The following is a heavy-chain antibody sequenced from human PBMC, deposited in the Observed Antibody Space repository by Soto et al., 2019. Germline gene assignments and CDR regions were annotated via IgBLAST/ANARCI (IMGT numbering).Heavy chain of an antibody. CDR1: GYSFSSYS. CDR2: ISVSGGST. Sequence: EVHLLESGGGLVQPGGSLRLSCAASGYSFSSYSMSWVRQAPGMGLEWVSAISVSGGSTYYADSVSGRFTISRDNSKNTLSLQMTSLRAEDTAVYYCAKASSSNVYNFDSWGQGTLVTVSS. CDR3: AKASSSNVYNFDS. J-gene: IGHJ4*02. D-gene: IGHD1-1*01. V-gene: IGHV3-23*01.